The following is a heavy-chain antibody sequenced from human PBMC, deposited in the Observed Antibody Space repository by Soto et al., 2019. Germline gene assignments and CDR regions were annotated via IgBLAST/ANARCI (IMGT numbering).Heavy chain of an antibody. CDR3: ASGLSVTSEGSWFDP. CDR1: GGTFSSYA. Sequence: ASVKVSCKASGGTFSSYAISWVRQAPGQGLGWMGGIIPIFGTANYAQKFQGRVTITADESTSTAYMELSSLRSEDTAVYYCASGLSVTSEGSWFDPWGQGTLVTVSS. CDR2: IIPIFGTA. D-gene: IGHD3-16*02. J-gene: IGHJ5*02. V-gene: IGHV1-69*13.